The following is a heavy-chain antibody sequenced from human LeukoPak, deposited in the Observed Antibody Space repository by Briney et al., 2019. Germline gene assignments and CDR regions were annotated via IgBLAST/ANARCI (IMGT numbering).Heavy chain of an antibody. V-gene: IGHV1-69*01. CDR3: ARVHSFRTYGMDV. D-gene: IGHD2-21*01. CDR1: GGTFSSYA. J-gene: IGHJ6*02. Sequence: ASVKVSCKASGGTFSSYAISWVRQAPGQGLEWMGGIIPIFGTANYAQKFQGRVTITADESTSTAYMELSSLRSEDTAVYYCARVHSFRTYGMDVWGQGTTVTVSS. CDR2: IIPIFGTA.